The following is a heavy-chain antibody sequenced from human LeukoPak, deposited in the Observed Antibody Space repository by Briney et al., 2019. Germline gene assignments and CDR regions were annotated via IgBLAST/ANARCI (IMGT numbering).Heavy chain of an antibody. CDR2: IIPIFGTA. J-gene: IGHJ4*02. CDR3: AREEYCTKGVGFPEY. D-gene: IGHD2-8*01. CDR1: GGTFSSYA. Sequence: SVKVSCKASGGTFSSYAISWVRQAPGQGLEWMGGIIPIFGTANYAQKFQGRVTITADESTSTAYMELSSLRSEDTAVYYCAREEYCTKGVGFPEYWGQGTLVTASS. V-gene: IGHV1-69*13.